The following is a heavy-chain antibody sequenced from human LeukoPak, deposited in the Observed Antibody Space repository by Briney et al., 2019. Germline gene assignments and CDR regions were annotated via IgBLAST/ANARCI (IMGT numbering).Heavy chain of an antibody. CDR2: INPSSGGT. CDR3: ASVGFDDAFDI. J-gene: IGHJ3*02. D-gene: IGHD3-10*01. Sequence: GASVKVSCKASGYTFTGYYMHWVRQAPGQGLEWMGWINPSSGGTNYAQKFQGRVTMTRDTSTSTAYMELSRLRSDDTAVYYCASVGFDDAFDIWGQGTMVTVSS. CDR1: GYTFTGYY. V-gene: IGHV1-2*02.